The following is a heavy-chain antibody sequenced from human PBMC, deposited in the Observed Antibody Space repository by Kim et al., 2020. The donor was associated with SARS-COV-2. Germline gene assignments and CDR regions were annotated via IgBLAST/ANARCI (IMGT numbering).Heavy chain of an antibody. CDR2: IRSKAYGGTT. V-gene: IGHV3-49*03. J-gene: IGHJ4*02. CDR3: TRDDFDRSGFFDY. D-gene: IGHD3-22*01. Sequence: GGSLRLSCTASGFTFGDYAMSWFRQAPGKWLEWVGFIRSKAYGGTTEYAASVKGRFSISRDDSKSIAYLQMNSLKSEDTAVYFCTRDDFDRSGFFDYWGQGTLVTVSS. CDR1: GFTFGDYA.